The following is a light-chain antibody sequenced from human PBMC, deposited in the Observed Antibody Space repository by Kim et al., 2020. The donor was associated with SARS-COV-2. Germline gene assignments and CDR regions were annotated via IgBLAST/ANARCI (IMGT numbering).Light chain of an antibody. J-gene: IGLJ3*02. CDR1: SSDIGSNT. Sequence: QSVLTQPPSASGTPGQRVTISCAGSSSDIGSNTVSWYQQFPGTTPKLLIYSNVQRPSGVPDRFSGSKSGTSASLAISGLQSEDEADYYCASWDDNLGGWVFGGGTKLTVL. CDR2: SNV. V-gene: IGLV1-44*01. CDR3: ASWDDNLGGWV.